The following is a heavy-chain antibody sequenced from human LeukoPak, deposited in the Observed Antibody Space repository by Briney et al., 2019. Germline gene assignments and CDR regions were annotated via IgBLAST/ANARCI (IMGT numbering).Heavy chain of an antibody. D-gene: IGHD1-26*01. CDR3: AKDSWELLRYPEGDNDAFDI. CDR1: GFTFSSYG. J-gene: IGHJ3*02. CDR2: ISYDGSNK. V-gene: IGHV3-30*18. Sequence: GGSLRLSCAASGFTFSSYGMRWVRQAPGKGLEWVAVISYDGSNKYYADSVKGRFTISRDNSKNTLYLQMHSLRAEDTAVYYCAKDSWELLRYPEGDNDAFDIWGQGTMVTVSS.